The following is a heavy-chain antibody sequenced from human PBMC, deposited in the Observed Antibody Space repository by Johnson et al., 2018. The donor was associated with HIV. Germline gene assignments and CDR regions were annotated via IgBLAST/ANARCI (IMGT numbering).Heavy chain of an antibody. CDR2: ISWNSGSI. Sequence: QLVEYGGGLVKPGRSLRLSCAASGFTFDDYAMHWVRQPPGKGLEWVSGISWNSGSIGHADSVKGRFTISSDNAKNSLYLQMNSLRAEDTALYYCARYSYYYDNRGAFDIWGQGTMVTVSS. J-gene: IGHJ3*02. D-gene: IGHD3-22*01. CDR1: GFTFDDYA. CDR3: ARYSYYYDNRGAFDI. V-gene: IGHV3-9*01.